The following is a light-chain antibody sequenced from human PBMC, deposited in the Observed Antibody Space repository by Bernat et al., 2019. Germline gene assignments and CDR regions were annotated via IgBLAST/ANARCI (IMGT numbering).Light chain of an antibody. V-gene: IGKV3-15*01. CDR2: GVS. CDR3: QQYNDWRQIT. J-gene: IGKJ5*01. Sequence: EIVMTQSPATLSASPGETATLYCRTSQDVNHNLAWYQQKPGQPPRLLIYGVSARATAIPARFRGSGSGTEYTLTISSLQSEDFGLYYCQQYNDWRQITFGQGTRL. CDR1: QDVNHN.